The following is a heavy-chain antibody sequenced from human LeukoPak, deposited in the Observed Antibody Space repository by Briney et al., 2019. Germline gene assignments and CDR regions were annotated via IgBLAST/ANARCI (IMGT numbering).Heavy chain of an antibody. CDR1: GLTFSDYN. CDR3: ARILRSVLTGTDAFDI. J-gene: IGHJ3*02. CDR2: ITSSARST. V-gene: IGHV3-11*04. D-gene: IGHD2-21*02. Sequence: GGSLRLSCAASGLTFSDYNMTWIRQAPGKGLEWEWVAYITSSARSTLYADSVKGQFTISRDNATNSLYLQMKSLGPEDTAVYYCARILRSVLTGTDAFDIWGQGTRVTVSS.